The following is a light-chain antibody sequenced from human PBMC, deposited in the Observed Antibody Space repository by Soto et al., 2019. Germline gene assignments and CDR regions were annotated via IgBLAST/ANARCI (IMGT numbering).Light chain of an antibody. CDR3: QACDSSLTVSGGLYV. Sequence: QSVLTQPPSVSGAPGQRITISCTGSSSNIGSVYDVHWYQQLPGTAPKLLIYDDTNRPSGVPARFSGSRSGTSASLAITGLQAEDEADYYCQACDSSLTVSGGLYVFGSGTKVTVL. CDR2: DDT. V-gene: IGLV1-40*01. CDR1: SSNIGSVYD. J-gene: IGLJ1*01.